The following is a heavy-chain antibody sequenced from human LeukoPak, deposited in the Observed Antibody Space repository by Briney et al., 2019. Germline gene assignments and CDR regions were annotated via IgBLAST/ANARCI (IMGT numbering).Heavy chain of an antibody. D-gene: IGHD3-3*01. CDR3: ARSARLMKGVVEVTALDD. CDR1: GFTFRSYE. CDR2: LSSSGSAF. V-gene: IGHV3-48*03. Sequence: PGGSLTLSCEDSGFTFRSYEMNWVRQAPGKGLEWIAYLSSSGSAFSYADSVKGRFTIARDNAKNSVYLEMNSLRADETAVYYCARSARLMKGVVEVTALDDWGQGTLVTVSS. J-gene: IGHJ4*02.